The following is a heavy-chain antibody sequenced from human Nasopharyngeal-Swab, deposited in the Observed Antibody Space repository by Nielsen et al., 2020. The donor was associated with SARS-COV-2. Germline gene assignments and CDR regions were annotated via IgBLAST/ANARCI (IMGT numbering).Heavy chain of an antibody. CDR3: ARTSDSIAVAGTERYNWFDP. CDR1: GGTFSSYA. V-gene: IGHV1-69*10. Sequence: SVKVSCKASGGTFSSYAISWVRQAPGQGLEWMGGIIPILGIANYAQKFQGRVTITADKSTSTAYMELSSLRSEDTAVYYCARTSDSIAVAGTERYNWFDPWGQGTLVTVSS. CDR2: IIPILGIA. D-gene: IGHD6-19*01. J-gene: IGHJ5*02.